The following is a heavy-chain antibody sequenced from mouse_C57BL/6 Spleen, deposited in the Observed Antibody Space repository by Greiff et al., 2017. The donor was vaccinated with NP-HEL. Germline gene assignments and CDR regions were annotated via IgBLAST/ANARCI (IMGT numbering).Heavy chain of an antibody. CDR1: GYSFTGYY. D-gene: IGHD1-1*01. CDR3: ANYYGSSYGFAY. Sequence: EVQLQQSGPELVKPGASVKISCKASGYSFTGYYMNWVQQSPEKSLEWIGEIHPSTGGTTYNQKFKAKATLTVDKSSSTAYMQLKSLTSEDSAVYYCANYYGSSYGFAYWGQGTLVTVSA. J-gene: IGHJ3*01. CDR2: IHPSTGGT. V-gene: IGHV1-42*01.